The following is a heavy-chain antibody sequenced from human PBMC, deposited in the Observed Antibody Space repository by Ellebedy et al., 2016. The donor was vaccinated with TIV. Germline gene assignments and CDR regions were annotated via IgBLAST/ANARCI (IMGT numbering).Heavy chain of an antibody. D-gene: IGHD2-21*02. J-gene: IGHJ4*02. CDR3: ARGATYCGGDCYSYFDY. CDR1: GYTFSTYA. V-gene: IGHV1-3*01. Sequence: AASVKVSCKASGYTFSTYAMHWVRQAPGHRLEWMGWINAGTANTKYSQKFQGRVTITADKSTSTAYMELSSLRSEDTAVYYCARGATYCGGDCYSYFDYWGQGTLVTVSS. CDR2: INAGTANT.